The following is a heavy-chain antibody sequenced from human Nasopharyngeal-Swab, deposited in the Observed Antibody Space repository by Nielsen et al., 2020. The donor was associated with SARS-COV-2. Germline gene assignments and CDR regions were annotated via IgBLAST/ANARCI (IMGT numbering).Heavy chain of an antibody. CDR3: ARITVAGDYYYGMDV. D-gene: IGHD6-19*01. CDR1: GFTFSSYS. CDR2: ISWNSGSI. J-gene: IGHJ6*02. Sequence: GGSLRLSCAASGFTFSSYSMNWVRQAPGKGLEWVSGISWNSGSIGYADSVKGRFTISRDNAKNSLYLQMNSLRAEDTALYYCARITVAGDYYYGMDVWGQGTTVTVSS. V-gene: IGHV3-9*01.